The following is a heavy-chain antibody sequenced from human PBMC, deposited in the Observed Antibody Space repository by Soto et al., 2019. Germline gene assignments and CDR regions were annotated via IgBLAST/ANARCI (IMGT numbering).Heavy chain of an antibody. CDR1: GFTFSSYS. CDR2: IKQDGSEK. CDR3: ARRQWQLNYFDN. J-gene: IGHJ4*02. V-gene: IGHV3-7*04. Sequence: GGSLRLSCAASGFTFSSYSMNWVRLSPGKGLEWVANIKQDGSEKYYVDSVKGRFTISRDNAKNALYLQMSAVRAEDTAVYFCARRQWQLNYFDNWGQGTLVTVSS. D-gene: IGHD6-19*01.